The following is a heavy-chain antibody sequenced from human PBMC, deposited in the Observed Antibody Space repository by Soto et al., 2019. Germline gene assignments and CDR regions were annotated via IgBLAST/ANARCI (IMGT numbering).Heavy chain of an antibody. CDR3: SRENWFQDY. D-gene: IGHD3-10*01. V-gene: IGHV3-7*03. CDR2: IKNDGSEQ. CDR1: GFTFNVYY. Sequence: EVQLVESGGGLVQPGGSLRLSCEASGFTFNVYYVTWVRQAPGKGLEWVASIKNDGSEQYYVDSVKGRFTISRDNAKNSLYLQMNSLRAGDTALYYCSRENWFQDYWGQGTLVIVSS. J-gene: IGHJ4*02.